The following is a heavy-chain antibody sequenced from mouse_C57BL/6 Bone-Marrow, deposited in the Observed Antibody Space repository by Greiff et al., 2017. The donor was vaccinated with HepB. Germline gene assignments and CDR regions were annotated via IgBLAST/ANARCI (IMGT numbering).Heavy chain of an antibody. CDR1: GYTFTSYW. V-gene: IGHV1-64*01. CDR3: ARYWIHYYGSSYWYFDV. D-gene: IGHD1-1*01. CDR2: IHPNSGST. Sequence: QVQLQQPGAELVKPGASVKLSCKASGYTFTSYWMHWVKQRPGQGLEWIGMIHPNSGSTNYNEKFKSKATLTVDKSSSTAYMQLNSLTSEDSAVYYCARYWIHYYGSSYWYFDVWGTGTTVTVSS. J-gene: IGHJ1*03.